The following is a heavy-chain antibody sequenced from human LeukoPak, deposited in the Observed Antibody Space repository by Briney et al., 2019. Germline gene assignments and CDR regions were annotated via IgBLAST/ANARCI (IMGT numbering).Heavy chain of an antibody. CDR3: ATVVIWLAYYFDY. Sequence: GGSLRLSCAASGFAFSTYAICWVRQGPGRALEWVSTISGSGGATFYAGSVQGRFTVSRDNSKNILYLQMNSLRAEDTAVYYCATVVIWLAYYFDYWGQGTLVTVSS. J-gene: IGHJ4*02. CDR1: GFAFSTYA. V-gene: IGHV3-23*01. D-gene: IGHD6-19*01. CDR2: ISGSGGAT.